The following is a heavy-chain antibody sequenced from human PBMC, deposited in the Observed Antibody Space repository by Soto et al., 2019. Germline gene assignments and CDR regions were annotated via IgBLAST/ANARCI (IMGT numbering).Heavy chain of an antibody. Sequence: QVQLQESGPGLVKPSQTLSLTCTVSGGSINSGGYCWSWIRQHPGKGLDWIGCISYGGSTSYNPSMKSRVTISVDTSKNPFSLKLPSVTAADTAVYYCSRGILVWGQGALITVSS. J-gene: IGHJ4*02. D-gene: IGHD5-18*01. CDR2: ISYGGST. CDR3: SRGILV. V-gene: IGHV4-31*03. CDR1: GGSINSGGYC.